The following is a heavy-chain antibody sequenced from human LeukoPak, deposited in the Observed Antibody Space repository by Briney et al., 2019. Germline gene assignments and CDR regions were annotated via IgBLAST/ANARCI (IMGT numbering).Heavy chain of an antibody. CDR3: ARDLRGYSYGYYGMDV. Sequence: ASVTVSCKASGYTFTSYAMNWVRQAPGQGLEWMGWINTNTGNPTYAQGFTGRFVFSLDTSVSTAYLQISSLRAGDTAVYYCARDLRGYSYGYYGMDVWGQGTTVTVSS. V-gene: IGHV7-4-1*02. D-gene: IGHD5-18*01. CDR2: INTNTGNP. CDR1: GYTFTSYA. J-gene: IGHJ6*02.